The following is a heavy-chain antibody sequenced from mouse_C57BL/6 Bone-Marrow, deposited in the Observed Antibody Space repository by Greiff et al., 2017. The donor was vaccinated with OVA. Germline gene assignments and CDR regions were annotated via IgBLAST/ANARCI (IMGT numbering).Heavy chain of an antibody. CDR3: ARAYYSNSMDY. CDR2: ISSGGSYT. Sequence: EVQRVESGGDLVKPGGSLKLSCAASGFTFSSYGMSWVRQTPDKRLEWVATISSGGSYTYYPDSVKGRFTISRDNAKNTLYLQMSSLKSEDTAMYYCARAYYSNSMDYWGQGTSVTVSS. J-gene: IGHJ4*01. CDR1: GFTFSSYG. D-gene: IGHD2-5*01. V-gene: IGHV5-6*01.